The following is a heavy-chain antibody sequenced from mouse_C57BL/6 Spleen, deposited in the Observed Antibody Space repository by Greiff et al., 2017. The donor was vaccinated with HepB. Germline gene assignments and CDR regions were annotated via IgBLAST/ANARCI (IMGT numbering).Heavy chain of an antibody. CDR3: ARDNYGSLDY. CDR1: GFTFSSYA. J-gene: IGHJ2*01. Sequence: EVKVEESGGGLVKPGGSLKLSCAASGFTFSSYAMSWVRQTPEKRLEWVATISDGGSYTYYPDNVKGRFTISRDNAKNNLYLQMSHLKSEDTAMYYCARDNYGSLDYWGQGTTLTVSS. CDR2: ISDGGSYT. D-gene: IGHD1-1*01. V-gene: IGHV5-4*01.